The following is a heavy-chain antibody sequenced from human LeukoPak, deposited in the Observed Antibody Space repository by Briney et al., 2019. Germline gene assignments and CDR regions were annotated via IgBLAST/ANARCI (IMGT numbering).Heavy chain of an antibody. Sequence: SETLSLTCTVSVGSFSGYYWSGIRRPPGKGLEWLGYIYYSGSTNYKPSLKSRVTISVDTSKNQFSLKLSSVTAADTAVYYCARGLGSGYDRFDYWGQGTLVTVSS. J-gene: IGHJ4*02. CDR1: VGSFSGYY. CDR3: ARGLGSGYDRFDY. CDR2: IYYSGST. V-gene: IGHV4-59*01. D-gene: IGHD5-12*01.